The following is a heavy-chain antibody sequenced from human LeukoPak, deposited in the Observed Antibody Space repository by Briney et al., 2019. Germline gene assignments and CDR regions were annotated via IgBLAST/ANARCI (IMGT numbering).Heavy chain of an antibody. CDR2: IIPTFGTA. V-gene: IGHV1-69*13. CDR3: ARDLYGGNSRYAA. J-gene: IGHJ5*02. D-gene: IGHD4-23*01. Sequence: ASVKVSCKASGGTFSSYAISWVRQAPGQGLEWMGGIIPTFGTANYAQKFQGRVTITADESTSTAYVELSSLRSEDTAVYYCARDLYGGNSRYAAWGQGTLVTVSS. CDR1: GGTFSSYA.